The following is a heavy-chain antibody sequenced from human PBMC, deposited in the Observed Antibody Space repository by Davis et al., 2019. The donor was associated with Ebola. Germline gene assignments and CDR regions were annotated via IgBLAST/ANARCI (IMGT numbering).Heavy chain of an antibody. Sequence: GESLKISCAASGFTFSDYWMNWVRQAPGKGLEWVAYISGSGGPSYYPDSVKGRFTISRDNAKNSLHLQMNSLRDEDTAMYYWVRYGGGSHDYWGQGTLVTVSA. CDR1: GFTFSDYW. CDR3: VRYGGGSHDY. J-gene: IGHJ4*02. V-gene: IGHV3-48*02. CDR2: ISGSGGPS. D-gene: IGHD6-19*01.